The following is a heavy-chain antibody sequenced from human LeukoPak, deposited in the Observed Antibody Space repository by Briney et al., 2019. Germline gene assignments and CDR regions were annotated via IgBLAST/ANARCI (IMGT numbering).Heavy chain of an antibody. CDR3: ARPGQPFRFDAFDI. J-gene: IGHJ3*02. CDR1: GYTFTSHW. CDR2: IYPGDSDT. D-gene: IGHD3-10*01. Sequence: GESLKISCEGSGYTFTSHWIGWVRQMPGKGLEWMGIIYPGDSDTRYSPSFQGQVTISADKSISTAYLQWSSLQASDTAMYYCARPGQPFRFDAFDIWGQGTMVTVSS. V-gene: IGHV5-51*01.